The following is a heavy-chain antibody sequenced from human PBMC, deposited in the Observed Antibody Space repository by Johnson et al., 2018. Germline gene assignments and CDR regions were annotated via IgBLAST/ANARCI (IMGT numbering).Heavy chain of an antibody. Sequence: VQLVQSGGNLVQPGGSLRLSCAASGFTVSTNYMSWVRQAPGKGLEWVSVIYSGGSTNYADSVKGRFTISRDNSKNTLYLQMNSLRAEDTAVYYWPREDSSGYYLRHWGQGILVTVSS. CDR1: GFTVSTNY. CDR2: IYSGGST. D-gene: IGHD3-22*01. CDR3: PREDSSGYYLRH. V-gene: IGHV3-66*02. J-gene: IGHJ1*01.